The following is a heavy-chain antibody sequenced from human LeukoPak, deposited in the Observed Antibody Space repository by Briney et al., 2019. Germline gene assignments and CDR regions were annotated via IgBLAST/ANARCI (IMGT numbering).Heavy chain of an antibody. J-gene: IGHJ3*02. CDR3: ARTYSSRGDDAFDI. Sequence: SETLSLTCTVSGGSISSGGYYWSWIRQPPGKGLEWIGYIYHSGSTYYNPSLKSRVTISVDTSKNQFSLKLSSVTAADTAVYYCARTYSSRGDDAFDIWGQGTMVTVSS. CDR1: GGSISSGGYY. D-gene: IGHD6-13*01. V-gene: IGHV4-30-2*01. CDR2: IYHSGST.